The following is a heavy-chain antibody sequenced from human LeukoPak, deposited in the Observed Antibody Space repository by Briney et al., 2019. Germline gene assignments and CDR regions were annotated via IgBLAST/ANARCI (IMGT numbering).Heavy chain of an antibody. J-gene: IGHJ4*02. CDR2: INHSGST. V-gene: IGHV4-34*01. CDR1: GGSFSGYY. CDR3: ARQGSYYYLDY. Sequence: SETLSLTCAVYGGSFSGYYWSWIRQPPGKGLEWIGEINHSGSTNYNPSLKSRVTISVDTSKNQFSLKLSSVTAADTAVYYCARQGSYYYLDYWGQGTLVTVSS. D-gene: IGHD1-26*01.